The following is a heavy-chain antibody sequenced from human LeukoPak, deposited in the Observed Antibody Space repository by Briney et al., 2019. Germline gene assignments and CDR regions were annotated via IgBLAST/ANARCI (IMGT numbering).Heavy chain of an antibody. J-gene: IGHJ4*02. CDR3: ARQTDDSSGYYGTDY. CDR1: GYSISSGYY. D-gene: IGHD3-22*01. Sequence: SETLSLTCAVSGYSISSGYYWGWIRPPPGKGREWIGSIYHSGSTYYNPSLKSRVTISVDTSKNQFSLKLSSVTAADTAVYYCARQTDDSSGYYGTDYWGQGTLVTVSS. V-gene: IGHV4-38-2*01. CDR2: IYHSGST.